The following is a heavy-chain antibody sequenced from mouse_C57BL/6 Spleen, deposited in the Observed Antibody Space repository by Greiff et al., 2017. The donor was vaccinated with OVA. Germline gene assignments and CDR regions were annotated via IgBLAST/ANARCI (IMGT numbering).Heavy chain of an antibody. J-gene: IGHJ4*01. CDR2: IWSGGST. CDR1: GFSLTSYG. Sequence: VMLVESGPGLVQPSQSLSITCTVSGFSLTSYGVHWVRQSPGKGLEWLGVIWSGGSTDYNAAFISRLSISKDNSKSQVFFKMNSLQADDTAIYYCAASLYYDYDYAMDYWGQGTSVTVSS. CDR3: AASLYYDYDYAMDY. V-gene: IGHV2-2*01. D-gene: IGHD2-4*01.